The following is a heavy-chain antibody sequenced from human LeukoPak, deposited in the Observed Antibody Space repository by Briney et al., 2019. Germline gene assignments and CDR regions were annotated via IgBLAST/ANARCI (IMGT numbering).Heavy chain of an antibody. V-gene: IGHV1-2*02. CDR2: INPNSGDT. CDR1: GYTFTSYY. D-gene: IGHD3-22*01. Sequence: ASVKVSCKASGYTFTSYYMHWVRQAPGQGLEWMGWINPNSGDTNYAQKFQGRVTMTRDTSISTAYMELSRLRSDDTAVYYRARDERYDSSGYPFDYWGQGPLVTVSS. CDR3: ARDERYDSSGYPFDY. J-gene: IGHJ4*02.